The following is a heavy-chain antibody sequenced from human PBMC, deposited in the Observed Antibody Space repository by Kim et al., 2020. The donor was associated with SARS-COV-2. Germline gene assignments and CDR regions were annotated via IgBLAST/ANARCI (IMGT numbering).Heavy chain of an antibody. V-gene: IGHV4-34*01. D-gene: IGHD3-10*01. J-gene: IGHJ4*02. Sequence: SQTLSLTCAVYGGSFSGYYWSWIRQPPGKGLEWIGEINHSGSTNYNPSLKSRVTISVDTSKNQFSLKLSSVTAADTAVYYCARGDMVRGVIISHWGQGTLVTVSS. CDR1: GGSFSGYY. CDR3: ARGDMVRGVIISH. CDR2: INHSGST.